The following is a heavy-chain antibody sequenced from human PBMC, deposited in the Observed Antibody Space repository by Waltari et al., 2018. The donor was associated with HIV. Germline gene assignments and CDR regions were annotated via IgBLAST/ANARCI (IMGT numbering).Heavy chain of an antibody. CDR1: GFTSSTHG. J-gene: IGHJ4*02. CDR3: AKDRGGITYYFDY. Sequence: QVQLVESGGGVVQPGRSLRISCEASGFTSSTHGMHWVPWAPVKGLEWVAVISYDGTNKYYADSVKGRFTISRDNSKNTLYLQMNSLRPEDTAVYYCAKDRGGITYYFDYWGQGTLVAVSS. D-gene: IGHD6-13*01. V-gene: IGHV3-30*18. CDR2: ISYDGTNK.